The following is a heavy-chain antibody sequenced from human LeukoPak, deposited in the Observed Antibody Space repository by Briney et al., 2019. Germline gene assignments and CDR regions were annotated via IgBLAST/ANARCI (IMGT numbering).Heavy chain of an antibody. D-gene: IGHD5-12*01. Sequence: SGTLSLTCAVYGGSYSGYYWSWIRQPPGKGLEWIGEINHSGSTNHNPSLKSRVTLSVDTSKNQFSLKLGSVTAADTAVYYCARGRGWLPYYFDYWGQGTLVTVSS. CDR2: INHSGST. CDR3: ARGRGWLPYYFDY. V-gene: IGHV4-34*01. J-gene: IGHJ4*02. CDR1: GGSYSGYY.